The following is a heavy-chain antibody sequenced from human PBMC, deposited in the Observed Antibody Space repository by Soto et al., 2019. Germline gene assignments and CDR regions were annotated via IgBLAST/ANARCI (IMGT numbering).Heavy chain of an antibody. CDR3: ARDPVIYSGKSDYGSDX. D-gene: IGHD3-16*02. J-gene: IGHJ6*02. Sequence: GGYLRLSCAVSGFTFSSYEMNWVRQAPGKGLEWVSYICTSGKTIYYAYSVRVRFTISIDNYKNSLYLQMNSLRAEDTAVYFCARDPVIYSGKSDYGSDXWGRGTTVTGS. CDR1: GFTFSSYE. CDR2: ICTSGKTI. V-gene: IGHV3-48*03.